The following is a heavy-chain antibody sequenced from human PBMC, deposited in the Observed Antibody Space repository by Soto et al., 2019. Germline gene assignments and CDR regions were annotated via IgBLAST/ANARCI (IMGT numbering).Heavy chain of an antibody. CDR1: GGSISSSSYY. CDR2: IYYSGST. D-gene: IGHD2-2*01. V-gene: IGHV4-39*01. J-gene: IGHJ5*02. Sequence: QLQLQESGPGLVKPSETLSLTCTVSGGSISSSSYYWGWIRQPPGKGLEGIGSIYYSGSTYYKPSRKSRVTISVDTSKNQFSLKRSFVTAADTAVYYCARQPSRSSTRCYPFSNWFDPWGQGTLVTVSS. CDR3: ARQPSRSSTRCYPFSNWFDP.